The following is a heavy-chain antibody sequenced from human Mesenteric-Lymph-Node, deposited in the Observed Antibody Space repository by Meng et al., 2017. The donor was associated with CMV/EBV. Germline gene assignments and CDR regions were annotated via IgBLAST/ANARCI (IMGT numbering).Heavy chain of an antibody. J-gene: IGHJ4*02. D-gene: IGHD1-26*01. V-gene: IGHV3-30*18. CDR3: AKDGKFTKWELYDY. CDR1: GFTFSSYA. CDR2: ISFDGSN. Sequence: GGSLRLSCAASGFTFSSYAMSWVRQAPGKGLEWVAFISFDGSNADSVKGRFTISRDNAKNTLYLQMNSLRAEDTAVYYCAKDGKFTKWELYDYWGQGTQVTVSS.